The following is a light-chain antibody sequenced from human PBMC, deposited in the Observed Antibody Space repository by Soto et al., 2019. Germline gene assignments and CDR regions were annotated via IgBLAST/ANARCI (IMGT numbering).Light chain of an antibody. J-gene: IGKJ5*01. Sequence: DIVMTQSPLSLPVTPVEPASISFRSSQILLHSNGYSYLDWYLQKPGQSPQLLIYLGSNRASGVPDRFSGSGSGTDFTLSISTVEAGDVGVYYCMQALQAPITFGQGTRLEIK. V-gene: IGKV2-28*01. CDR3: MQALQAPIT. CDR2: LGS. CDR1: QILLHSNGYSY.